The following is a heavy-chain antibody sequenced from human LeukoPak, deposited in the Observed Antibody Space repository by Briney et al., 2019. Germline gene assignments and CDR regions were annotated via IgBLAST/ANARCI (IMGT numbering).Heavy chain of an antibody. Sequence: VGSLRLSCAVSGLTFRSYIMNWLRQAPGKGLDWVSAISDNGDNTYYADSVKGRFTTSRENSRNTLYLQMNSLRAEDTAVYYCAKVAGSSSCEDHWGQGTLVTVSS. CDR3: AKVAGSSSCEDH. V-gene: IGHV3-23*01. J-gene: IGHJ4*02. CDR2: ISDNGDNT. D-gene: IGHD6-19*01. CDR1: GLTFRSYI.